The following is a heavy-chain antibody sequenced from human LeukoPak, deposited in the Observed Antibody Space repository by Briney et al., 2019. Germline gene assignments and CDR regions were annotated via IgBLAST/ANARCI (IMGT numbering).Heavy chain of an antibody. CDR2: ISGNSGSL. CDR1: GFTFDDYA. D-gene: IGHD6-13*01. Sequence: SLRLSCAASGFTFDDYAMHWVRQAPGEGLEWASGISGNSGSLGYADSGKGRFTISRDNAKKSLYMQMNSLRAEDTALYYCAKDIGYSSSWYRAFDMWGQGTMVTVSS. V-gene: IGHV3-9*01. J-gene: IGHJ3*02. CDR3: AKDIGYSSSWYRAFDM.